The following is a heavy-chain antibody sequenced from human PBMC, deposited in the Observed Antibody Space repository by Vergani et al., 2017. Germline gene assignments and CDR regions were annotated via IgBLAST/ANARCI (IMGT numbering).Heavy chain of an antibody. V-gene: IGHV7-4-1*02. Sequence: QVQLVQSGSELKKPGASVKVSCKASGYTFTSYAMNWVRQAPGQGLEWMGWINTNTGNPTYAQGFTGRFVFSLDTSVSTAYLQISSLKAEDTAVYYCARGGLLECSSTSCYAKSYYYGMDVWGQGTTVTVSS. CDR1: GYTFTSYA. CDR2: INTNTGNP. CDR3: ARGGLLECSSTSCYAKSYYYGMDV. J-gene: IGHJ6*02. D-gene: IGHD2-2*01.